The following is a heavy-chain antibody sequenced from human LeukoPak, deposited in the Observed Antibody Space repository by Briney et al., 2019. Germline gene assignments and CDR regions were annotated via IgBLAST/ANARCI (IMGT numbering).Heavy chain of an antibody. D-gene: IGHD3-22*01. CDR1: GFTFNNAW. Sequence: GGSLRLSCAASGFTFNNAWMSRVRQAPGKGLEWVGRIKSKTDGGTTDNAAPVKGRFTISRDDSKNTLFLQMNSLRAEDTAVYYCARVHYYDSSGYDLGPAFDYWGQGTLVTVSS. V-gene: IGHV3-15*01. CDR3: ARVHYYDSSGYDLGPAFDY. CDR2: IKSKTDGGTT. J-gene: IGHJ4*02.